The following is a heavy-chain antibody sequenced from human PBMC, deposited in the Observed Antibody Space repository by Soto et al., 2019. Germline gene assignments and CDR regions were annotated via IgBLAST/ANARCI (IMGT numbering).Heavy chain of an antibody. CDR3: ARVTSDSSGYYNDY. D-gene: IGHD3-22*01. Sequence: GGPLRLSCAASGFTFSSYWMSWVRQAPGKGLEWVANIKQDGSEKYYVDSVKGRFTISRDNAKNSLYLQMNSLRAEDTAVYYCARVTSDSSGYYNDYWGQGTLVTVSS. CDR2: IKQDGSEK. J-gene: IGHJ4*02. CDR1: GFTFSSYW. V-gene: IGHV3-7*01.